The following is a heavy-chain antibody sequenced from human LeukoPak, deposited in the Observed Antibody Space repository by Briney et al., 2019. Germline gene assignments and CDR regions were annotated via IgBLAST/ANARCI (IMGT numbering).Heavy chain of an antibody. CDR3: ASFYQAYYFDY. D-gene: IGHD2-21*01. Sequence: SETLSLTCTVSGASISSSSYYWGWIRQPPGKGLEWIGSIYYSGRTYYNPSLKSRVTISVDTSKNQFSLKLSSVTAADTAVYYCASFYQAYYFDYWGQGTLVTVSS. CDR2: IYYSGRT. CDR1: GASISSSSYY. V-gene: IGHV4-39*01. J-gene: IGHJ4*02.